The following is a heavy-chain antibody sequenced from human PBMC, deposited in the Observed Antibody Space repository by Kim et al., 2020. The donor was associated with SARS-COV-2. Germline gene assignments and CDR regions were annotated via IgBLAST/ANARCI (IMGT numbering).Heavy chain of an antibody. CDR2: IHSSGST. V-gene: IGHV4-39*01. CDR3: TRHHFYESRGYYYGMDV. Sequence: SETMSLTCTVSGGSISSSSYYWGWIRQSPGKGLEWIGSIHSSGSTYYNPSLKSRVTVSVDTSKNQFTLKLYYVTATDTAVYYCTRHHFYESRGYYYGMDVWGQGTPVTFSS. J-gene: IGHJ6*02. CDR1: GGSISSSSYY. D-gene: IGHD3-16*01.